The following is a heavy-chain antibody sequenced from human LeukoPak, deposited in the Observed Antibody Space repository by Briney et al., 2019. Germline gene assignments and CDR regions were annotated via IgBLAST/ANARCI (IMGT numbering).Heavy chain of an antibody. J-gene: IGHJ4*02. D-gene: IGHD3-10*01. Sequence: ASVKVSCKASGYTFTSYAMHWVRQAPGQRLEWMGWINAGNGNTKYSQKFQGRVTITRDTSASTAYMELSSLRSEHTAVYYCARGNVLLWFGELNSFDYWGQGTLVTVSS. CDR2: INAGNGNT. CDR3: ARGNVLLWFGELNSFDY. CDR1: GYTFTSYA. V-gene: IGHV1-3*01.